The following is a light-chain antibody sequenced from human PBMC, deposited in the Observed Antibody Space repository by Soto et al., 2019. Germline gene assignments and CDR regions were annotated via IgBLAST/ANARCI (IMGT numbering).Light chain of an antibody. J-gene: IGLJ2*01. Sequence: QSALTQPRSVSGSPGQSVTIPCTGTSSDVGGYKYVSWYQQHPGKAPKVMIYDVNKRPSGVPDRFSGSQSGNTASLTISGLQAEDEADYYCCSYAGILEVVFGGGTQLTVL. V-gene: IGLV2-11*01. CDR2: DVN. CDR1: SSDVGGYKY. CDR3: CSYAGILEVV.